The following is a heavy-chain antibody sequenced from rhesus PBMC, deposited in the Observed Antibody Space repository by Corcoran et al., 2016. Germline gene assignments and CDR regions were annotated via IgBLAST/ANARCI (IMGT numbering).Heavy chain of an antibody. CDR2: IVGYSDST. CDR3: ARDRSYGNSYGLDS. J-gene: IGHJ6*01. Sequence: QVQLRESGPGLVKPSETLSLTCTVSGASISSNWWSWIRQPPGKGLEWIGEIVGYSDSTNNNPSLKSRVTVSKDASKNQFFLKLNSVTAADTAVYYCARDRSYGNSYGLDSWGQGVVVTVSS. CDR1: GASISSNW. D-gene: IGHD4-35*01. V-gene: IGHV4-80*01.